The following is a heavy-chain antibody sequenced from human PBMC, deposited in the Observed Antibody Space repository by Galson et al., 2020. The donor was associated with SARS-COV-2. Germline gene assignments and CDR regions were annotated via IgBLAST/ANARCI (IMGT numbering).Heavy chain of an antibody. CDR2: INSDGSST. D-gene: IGHD1-26*01. Sequence: GGSLRLSCAASGFTFSSYWMHWVRQAPGKGLVWVSRINSDGSSTSYADSVKGRFTISRDNAKNTLYLQMNSLRAEDTAVYYCAISVGATTGHFQHWGQGTLVTVSS. V-gene: IGHV3-74*01. CDR3: AISVGATTGHFQH. CDR1: GFTFSSYW. J-gene: IGHJ1*01.